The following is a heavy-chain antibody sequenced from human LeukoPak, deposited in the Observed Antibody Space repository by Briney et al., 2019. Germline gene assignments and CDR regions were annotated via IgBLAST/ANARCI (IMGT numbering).Heavy chain of an antibody. CDR1: GYTLTELS. D-gene: IGHD3-3*02. Sequence: ASVKVSCKVSGYTLTELSMHWVRQAPGKGLEWTGGFDPEDGETTYAQKFQGRVTMTEDTSADIAYMELSSLRSEDTAVYYCATDKETQLALDYWGQGTLVTVSS. V-gene: IGHV1-24*01. CDR3: ATDKETQLALDY. J-gene: IGHJ4*02. CDR2: FDPEDGET.